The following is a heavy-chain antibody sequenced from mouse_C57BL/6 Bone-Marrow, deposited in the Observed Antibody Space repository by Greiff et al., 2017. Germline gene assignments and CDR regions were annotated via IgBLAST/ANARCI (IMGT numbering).Heavy chain of an antibody. CDR1: GSTFSSYA. D-gene: IGHD4-1*01. CDR2: ISRGGGYI. CDR3: TRVLLGFDY. Sequence: EVMLVESGEGLVKPGGSLKLSCAASGSTFSSYAMSWVRQTPGKRLEWVGYISRGGGYINYEDTVKGRFTTSRDNAWNTLYLQMSSLKSEDAAMYYCTRVLLGFDYWGQGTTLTVSS. J-gene: IGHJ2*01. V-gene: IGHV5-9-1*02.